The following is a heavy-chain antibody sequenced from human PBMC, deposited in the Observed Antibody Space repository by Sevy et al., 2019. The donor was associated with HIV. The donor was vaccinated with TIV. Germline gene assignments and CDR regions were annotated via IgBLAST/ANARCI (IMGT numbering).Heavy chain of an antibody. CDR1: GFTFSNAW. V-gene: IGHV3-15*01. CDR3: TTSEFYGEGAFDI. J-gene: IGHJ3*02. CDR2: IKSKTDGGTT. Sequence: GGSLRLSCAASGFTFSNAWMSWVRQAPGKGLEWVGRIKSKTDGGTTDYAAPGKGRFTISREDSKNTLYLQMNSLKTEDTAVYYCTTSEFYGEGAFDIWGQGTMVTVSS. D-gene: IGHD3-10*01.